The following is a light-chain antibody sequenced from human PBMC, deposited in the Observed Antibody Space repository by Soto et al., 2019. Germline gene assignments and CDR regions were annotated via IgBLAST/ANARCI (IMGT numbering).Light chain of an antibody. J-gene: IGKJ5*01. CDR3: QQHDGRPTMT. CDR1: QDIDNS. V-gene: IGKV1-33*01. Sequence: IQFTQSPSSVSSSVVETFTITCRASQDIDNSLNWYQHQPGKAPKLLIYAVSFLETGVPSRFSGRGSGTVFSLTINSLQADDFATYYCQQHDGRPTMTFGQGTRLEIK. CDR2: AVS.